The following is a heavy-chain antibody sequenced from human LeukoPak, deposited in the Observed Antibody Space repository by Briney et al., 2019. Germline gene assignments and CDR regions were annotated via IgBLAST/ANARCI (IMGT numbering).Heavy chain of an antibody. CDR3: ARVREMGYSYGPNFDY. CDR1: GGSISSSSYY. J-gene: IGHJ4*02. CDR2: ISSSGSTI. D-gene: IGHD5-18*01. Sequence: LSLTCTVSGGSISSSSYYWGWIRQPPGKGLEWVSYISSSGSTIYYADSVKGRFTISRDNAKNSLYLQMNSLRAEDTAVYYCARVREMGYSYGPNFDYWGQGTLVTVSS. V-gene: IGHV3-11*04.